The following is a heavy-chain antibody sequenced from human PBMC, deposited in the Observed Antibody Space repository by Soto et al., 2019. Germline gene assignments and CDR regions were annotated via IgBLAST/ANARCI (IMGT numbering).Heavy chain of an antibody. CDR3: ARVSGSYYYGMDV. D-gene: IGHD1-26*01. Sequence: SETLSLTCTVSGGSVSSGSYYWSWIRQPPGKGLEWIGDIYYSGSTNYNPSLKSRVTISVDKSKNQFSLKLSSVTAADTAVYYCARVSGSYYYGMDVWGQGTTVTVSS. J-gene: IGHJ6*02. CDR2: IYYSGST. V-gene: IGHV4-61*01. CDR1: GGSVSSGSYY.